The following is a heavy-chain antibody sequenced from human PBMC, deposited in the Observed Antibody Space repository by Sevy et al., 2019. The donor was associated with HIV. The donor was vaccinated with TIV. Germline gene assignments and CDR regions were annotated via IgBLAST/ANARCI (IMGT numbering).Heavy chain of an antibody. V-gene: IGHV5-51*01. J-gene: IGHJ4*01. CDR1: GYSFTSHW. CDR3: ATSRSGYFDGSGYYIY. Sequence: GESLKISCQGSGYSFTSHWIAWVRQMPGKGLEWMGIIFPDDSDTRYSPSFQGQVTFSADKSIFTAYLQGSSLRASDTAIYYCATSRSGYFDGSGYYIYWGQGTQVTVSS. D-gene: IGHD3-22*01. CDR2: IFPDDSDT.